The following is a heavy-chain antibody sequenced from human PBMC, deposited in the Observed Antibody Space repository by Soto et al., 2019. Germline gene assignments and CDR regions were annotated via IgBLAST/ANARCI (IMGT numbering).Heavy chain of an antibody. V-gene: IGHV4-59*01. CDR1: GDSISSYY. D-gene: IGHD5-12*01. Sequence: PSETLSLTCSVSGDSISSYYWSWIRQPPGKGLEWIGFFFYSGSTNYTPSFKIRVTFSVDTPKTQFSLKLTFLTAADTAVYYCARGVATIDPWGQGTLVTVSS. J-gene: IGHJ5*02. CDR2: FFYSGST. CDR3: ARGVATIDP.